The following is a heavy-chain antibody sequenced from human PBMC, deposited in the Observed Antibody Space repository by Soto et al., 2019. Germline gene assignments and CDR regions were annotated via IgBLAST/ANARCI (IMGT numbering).Heavy chain of an antibody. Sequence: SETLSLTCAVSGGSISSSSWWSWVRQPPGKGLEWIGEIYHSGSTNYNPSLKSRVTISVDKSKNQFSLKLSYVTAADTAVYYCASSSGYSSGWWYYFDYWGQGTLVTVSS. CDR3: ASSSGYSSGWWYYFDY. CDR1: GGSISSSSW. D-gene: IGHD6-19*01. CDR2: IYHSGST. V-gene: IGHV4-4*02. J-gene: IGHJ4*02.